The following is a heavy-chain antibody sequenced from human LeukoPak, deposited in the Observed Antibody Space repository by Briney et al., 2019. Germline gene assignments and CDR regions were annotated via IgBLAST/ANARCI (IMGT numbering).Heavy chain of an antibody. D-gene: IGHD2-2*01. J-gene: IGHJ5*02. CDR1: GGSISSGSYY. Sequence: SETLSLTCTVSGGSISSGSYYWSWIRQPAGKGLEWIGRIYTSGSTNYNPSLKSRLTISVDTSKSQFSLNLRSVTAADTAVYYCARHEDAVVPAVVDNLEGAWFDPWGQGILVTVSS. CDR3: ARHEDAVVPAVVDNLEGAWFDP. V-gene: IGHV4-61*02. CDR2: IYTSGST.